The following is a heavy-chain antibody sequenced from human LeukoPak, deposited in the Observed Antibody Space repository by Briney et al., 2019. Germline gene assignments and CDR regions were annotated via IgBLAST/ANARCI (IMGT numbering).Heavy chain of an antibody. Sequence: PGGSLRLYCAASGFTFSGSAMHWVRQASGKGLEWVGRIRSKANSYATAYAASVKGRFTISRDDSKNTAYLLMNSLKTEDTAVYYCTRHPGLPYYYDSSGYPDFDPWGQGTLVTVSS. CDR3: TRHPGLPYYYDSSGYPDFDP. V-gene: IGHV3-73*01. J-gene: IGHJ5*02. CDR2: IRSKANSYAT. D-gene: IGHD3-22*01. CDR1: GFTFSGSA.